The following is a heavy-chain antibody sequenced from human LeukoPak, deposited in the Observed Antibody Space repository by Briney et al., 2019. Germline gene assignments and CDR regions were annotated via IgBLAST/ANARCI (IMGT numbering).Heavy chain of an antibody. Sequence: SVKVSCKASGYNFFTYGITWVRQAPGQGLEWMGGIIPIFGTANYAQKFQGRVTITADESTSTAYMELSSLRSEDTAVYYCARVGCSGGSCYSLDNYYYYGMDVWGQGTTVTVSS. V-gene: IGHV1-69*13. D-gene: IGHD2-15*01. J-gene: IGHJ6*02. CDR2: IIPIFGTA. CDR1: GYNFFTYG. CDR3: ARVGCSGGSCYSLDNYYYYGMDV.